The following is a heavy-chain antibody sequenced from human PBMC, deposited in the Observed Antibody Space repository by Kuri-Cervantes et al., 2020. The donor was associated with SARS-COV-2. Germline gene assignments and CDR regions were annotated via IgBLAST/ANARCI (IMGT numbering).Heavy chain of an antibody. V-gene: IGHV4-34*01. CDR3: AAFTWTHRWFDP. Sequence: SETLSLTCAVYGGSFSDYYWSWVRQPPGKGLEWIGEINHSGNTNYDPSLKSRVTISIDTSKNQFSLKLTSPTAADTALYYCAAFTWTHRWFDPWGQGIMVTVSS. CDR1: GGSFSDYY. J-gene: IGHJ5*02. CDR2: INHSGNT. D-gene: IGHD3/OR15-3a*01.